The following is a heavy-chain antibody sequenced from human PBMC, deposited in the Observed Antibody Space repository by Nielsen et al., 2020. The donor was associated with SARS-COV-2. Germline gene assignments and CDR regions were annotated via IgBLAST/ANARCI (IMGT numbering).Heavy chain of an antibody. J-gene: IGHJ6*03. Sequence: SETLSLTCTVSGGSISSSSYYWGWIRQPPGKGLEWIGSIYYSGSTYYNPSLKSRVTISVDTSKNQFSLKLSSVTAADTAVYYCARANSNNYYYYYMDVWGKGTTVTVSS. CDR3: ARANSNNYYYYYMDV. CDR2: IYYSGST. CDR1: GGSISSSSYY. D-gene: IGHD1-7*01. V-gene: IGHV4-39*07.